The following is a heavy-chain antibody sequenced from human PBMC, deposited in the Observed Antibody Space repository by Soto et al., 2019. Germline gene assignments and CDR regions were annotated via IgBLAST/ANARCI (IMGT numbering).Heavy chain of an antibody. CDR1: GCSISSGGYY. CDR3: ARSGGGPNSSSWFFDY. V-gene: IGHV4-31*03. CDR2: IYYSGST. J-gene: IGHJ4*02. D-gene: IGHD6-13*01. Sequence: SETLSLTCTFSGCSISSGGYYWSWIRQHPGKGLEWIGYIYYSGSTYYNPSLKSRVTISVDTSKNQFSLKLSSVTAADTAVYYCARSGGGPNSSSWFFDYWGQGTLVTVSS.